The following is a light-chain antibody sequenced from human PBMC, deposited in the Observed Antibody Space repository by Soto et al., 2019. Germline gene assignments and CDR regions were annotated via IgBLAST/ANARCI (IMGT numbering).Light chain of an antibody. J-gene: IGLJ3*02. V-gene: IGLV2-14*03. CDR1: SSDVGGYDH. Sequence: QSVLTQPASVSGSPGQSITISCTGTSSDVGGYDHVSWYQQHPGKAPKLMIYDVSNRPSGVSNRFSGSKSGNTASLAVSGLQAEDETDYYCSSYSSRDTLVFGGGTKVTDL. CDR3: SSYSSRDTLV. CDR2: DVS.